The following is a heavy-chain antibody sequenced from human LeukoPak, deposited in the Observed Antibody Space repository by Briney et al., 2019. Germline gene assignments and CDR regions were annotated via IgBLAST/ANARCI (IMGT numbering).Heavy chain of an antibody. CDR3: ARDPQGYCSSTSCYKYYYYMDV. CDR2: IDTSGST. Sequence: SQTLSLTCTVSGGSISSGSYYWSWIRQPAGKGLEWIGRIDTSGSTNYNPSLKSRVTISVDTSKNQFSLKLSSVTAADTAVYYCARDPQGYCSSTSCYKYYYYMDVWGKGTTVTVSS. V-gene: IGHV4-61*02. CDR1: GGSISSGSYY. J-gene: IGHJ6*03. D-gene: IGHD2-2*02.